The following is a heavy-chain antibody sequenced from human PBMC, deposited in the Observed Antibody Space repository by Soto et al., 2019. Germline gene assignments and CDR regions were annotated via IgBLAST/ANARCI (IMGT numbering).Heavy chain of an antibody. CDR2: IWYDGSNK. J-gene: IGHJ6*03. CDR3: ARSSLPTYYDLGYMDV. Sequence: QVQLVESGGGVVQPGRSLRLSCAASGFTFSSYGMHWVRQAPGKGLEWVAVIWYDGSNKYYADSVKGRFTISRDNSKNTQYLQMNSLRAEDTAVYYCARSSLPTYYDLGYMDVWGKGTTVTVSS. V-gene: IGHV3-33*01. D-gene: IGHD3-3*01. CDR1: GFTFSSYG.